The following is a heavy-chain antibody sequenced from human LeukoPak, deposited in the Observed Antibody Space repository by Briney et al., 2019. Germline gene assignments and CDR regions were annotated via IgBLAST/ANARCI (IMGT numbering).Heavy chain of an antibody. V-gene: IGHV3-21*01. J-gene: IGHJ4*02. CDR3: AREGYIAVAGSFDY. CDR2: ISSSSSYI. Sequence: GGPLRLSCAASGFTFSSYSMNWVRQAPGKGLEWVSSISSSSSYIYYADSVKGRFTISRDNAKNSLYLQMNSLRAEDTAVYYCAREGYIAVAGSFDYWGQGTLVTVSS. CDR1: GFTFSSYS. D-gene: IGHD6-19*01.